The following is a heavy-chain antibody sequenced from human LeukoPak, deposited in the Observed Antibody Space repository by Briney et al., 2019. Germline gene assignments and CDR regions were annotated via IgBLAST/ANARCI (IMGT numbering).Heavy chain of an antibody. CDR3: AREGFTMVRGVINSLHAFDI. Sequence: PSETLSLTCAVSGGSISSSNWWSWVRQPPGQGLEWIGEIYHSGSTNYNPSLKSRVTISVDTSKNQFSLKLSSVTAADTAVYYCAREGFTMVRGVINSLHAFDIWGQGTMVTVSS. V-gene: IGHV4-4*02. CDR1: GGSISSSNW. J-gene: IGHJ3*02. CDR2: IYHSGST. D-gene: IGHD3-10*01.